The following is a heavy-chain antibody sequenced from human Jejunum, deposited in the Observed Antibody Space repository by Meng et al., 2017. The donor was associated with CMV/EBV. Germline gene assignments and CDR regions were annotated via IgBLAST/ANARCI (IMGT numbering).Heavy chain of an antibody. Sequence: SFRSYSMNWIRQAPGKGLEWVSSISSTVGLTYYADSMKGRFTISRDNGRNSLYLQMDSLRAEDTAVYYCARDPDYSTNWYGGGDFWGQGALVTVSS. V-gene: IGHV3-21*06. D-gene: IGHD2-2*01. CDR3: ARDPDYSTNWYGGGDF. CDR2: ISSTVGLT. J-gene: IGHJ4*02. CDR1: SFRSYS.